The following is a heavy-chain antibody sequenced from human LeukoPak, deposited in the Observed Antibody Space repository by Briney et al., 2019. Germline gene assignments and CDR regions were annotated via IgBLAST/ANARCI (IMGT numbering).Heavy chain of an antibody. Sequence: GSLRLSCEASGFAFSAHGMSWVRQAPGKGLEWVSAIGGYGTTTYYGDSVRGRFTISRDNSRNTMYLYMSSLRAEDTAVYFCAKIRLEESATGYWGQGTPVTVSS. J-gene: IGHJ4*02. CDR2: IGGYGTTT. V-gene: IGHV3-23*01. CDR3: AKIRLEESATGY. D-gene: IGHD2-15*01. CDR1: GFAFSAHG.